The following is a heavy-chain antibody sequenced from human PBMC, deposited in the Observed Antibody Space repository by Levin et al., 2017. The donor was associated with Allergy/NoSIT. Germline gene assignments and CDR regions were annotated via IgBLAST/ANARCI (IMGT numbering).Heavy chain of an antibody. CDR2: IYSSGSA. D-gene: IGHD3-10*01. CDR3: ARAEVGSEH. Sequence: LRLPCKVSGGSISSGSYYWSWIRQPAAKGLEWIGRIYSSGSANYNPSLKSRVTISVDTSKNQFSLKLSSVTAADTAVYYCARAEVGSEHWGQGTLVTVSS. CDR1: GGSISSGSYY. V-gene: IGHV4-61*02. J-gene: IGHJ4*02.